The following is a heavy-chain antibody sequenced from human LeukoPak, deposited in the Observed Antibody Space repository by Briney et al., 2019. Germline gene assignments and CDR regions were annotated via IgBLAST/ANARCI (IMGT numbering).Heavy chain of an antibody. CDR2: ISSGSRYT. J-gene: IGHJ4*02. CDR1: GFTFISYT. D-gene: IGHD6-19*01. V-gene: IGHV3-21*01. Sequence: GGSLRLSCAASGFTFISYTMNWVRQGPGKGLEWVSSISSGSRYTYYADSVKGRFTISRDNTKNSLYLQMNSLRAEDAAVYYCASQRGRSSGWFDYWGQGTLVTVSS. CDR3: ASQRGRSSGWFDY.